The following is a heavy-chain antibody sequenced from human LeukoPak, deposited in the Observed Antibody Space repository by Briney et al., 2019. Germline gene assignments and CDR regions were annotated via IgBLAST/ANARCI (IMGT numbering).Heavy chain of an antibody. CDR2: IYHSGST. CDR3: ARTSFCGGDCLYYYDY. J-gene: IGHJ4*02. D-gene: IGHD2-21*02. CDR1: GGSISSSNW. V-gene: IGHV4-4*02. Sequence: SETLSLTCAVSGGSISSSNWWSWVRQPPGKGLEWIGEIYHSGSTNYNPSLKSRVTISVDKSKNQFSLKLSSVTAADTAVYYCARTSFCGGDCLYYYDYWGQGTLVTVSS.